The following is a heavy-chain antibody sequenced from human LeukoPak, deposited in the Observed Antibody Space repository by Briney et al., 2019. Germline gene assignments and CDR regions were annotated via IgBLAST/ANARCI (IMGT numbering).Heavy chain of an antibody. D-gene: IGHD5-18*01. CDR3: ARCGLRPNLFDP. J-gene: IGHJ5*02. V-gene: IGHV1-18*01. CDR1: GYTFTSYG. CDR2: INAYHGNT. Sequence: ASVKVSYKASGYTFTSYGISWVRQAPGQGLAWMGWINAYHGNTNYAQKLQDGGTMTTDTSPSTAYMELRSLRSDDTAVYYCARCGLRPNLFDPWGQRTLVTVSS.